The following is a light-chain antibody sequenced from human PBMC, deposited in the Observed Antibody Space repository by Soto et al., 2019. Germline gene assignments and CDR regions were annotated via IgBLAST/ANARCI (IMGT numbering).Light chain of an antibody. CDR1: SSDVGGYNY. CDR2: EVS. V-gene: IGLV2-14*01. Sequence: QSALTQPASVSGSPGQSITISCIGTSSDVGGYNYVAWYQQHPGKAPKLMIYEVSNRPSGVSNRFSGSKSGNTASLTISGLQAEDEADYYCNSYTSSSTLYVFGTGTKVTVL. J-gene: IGLJ1*01. CDR3: NSYTSSSTLYV.